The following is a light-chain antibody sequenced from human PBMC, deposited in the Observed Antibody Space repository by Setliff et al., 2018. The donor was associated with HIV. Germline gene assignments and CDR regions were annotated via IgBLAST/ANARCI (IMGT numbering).Light chain of an antibody. CDR3: SSWTVSSTLM. Sequence: QSVLTQPASVSGSPGQSITVSCTRRNNDMGDYSYVSCYQQHPVNTPKLVIYDVTNPPSGVSYRFSASKSGNTASLTISGLQADDEADSYSSSWTVSSTLMFGTGTKGTV. J-gene: IGLJ1*01. CDR2: DVT. CDR1: NNDMGDYSY. V-gene: IGLV2-14*03.